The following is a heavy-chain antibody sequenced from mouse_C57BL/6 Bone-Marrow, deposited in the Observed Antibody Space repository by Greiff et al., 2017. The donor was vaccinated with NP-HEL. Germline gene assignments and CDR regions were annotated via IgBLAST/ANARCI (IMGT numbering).Heavy chain of an antibody. J-gene: IGHJ4*01. CDR3: ARYERTTVPHYYAMDY. Sequence: EVHLVESGGGLVQPGGSLSLSCAASGFTFTDYYMSWVRQPPGKALEWLGFIRNKANGYTTEYSASVKGRFTISRDNSQSILYLQMNALRAEDSATYYCARYERTTVPHYYAMDYWGQGTSVTVSS. CDR1: GFTFTDYY. V-gene: IGHV7-3*01. D-gene: IGHD1-1*01. CDR2: IRNKANGYTT.